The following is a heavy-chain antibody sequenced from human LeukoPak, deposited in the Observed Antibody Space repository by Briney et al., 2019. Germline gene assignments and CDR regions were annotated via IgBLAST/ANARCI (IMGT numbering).Heavy chain of an antibody. V-gene: IGHV1-69*04. Sequence: EASVKVSCKASGGTFSSYAISWVRQAPGQGLEWMGRIIPILGIANYAQKFQGRVTITADKSTSTAYMELSSLRSEDTAVYYCARDPTYYYDSSGPLGYWGQGTLVTVSS. CDR1: GGTFSSYA. CDR2: IIPILGIA. CDR3: ARDPTYYYDSSGPLGY. J-gene: IGHJ4*02. D-gene: IGHD3-22*01.